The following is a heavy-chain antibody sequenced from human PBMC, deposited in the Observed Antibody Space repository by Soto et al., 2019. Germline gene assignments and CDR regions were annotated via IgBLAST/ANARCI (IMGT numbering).Heavy chain of an antibody. J-gene: IGHJ4*02. V-gene: IGHV4-30-4*01. CDR2: IYYSGST. CDR3: ARESSITSLDY. D-gene: IGHD3-10*01. Sequence: SETLSLTCTVSGGSISSGDYYWSWIRQPPGKGLEWIGYIYYSGSTHYNPSLKSRVTISVDTSKNQFSLKLSSVTAADTAVYYCARESSITSLDYWGQGTLVTVSS. CDR1: GGSISSGDYY.